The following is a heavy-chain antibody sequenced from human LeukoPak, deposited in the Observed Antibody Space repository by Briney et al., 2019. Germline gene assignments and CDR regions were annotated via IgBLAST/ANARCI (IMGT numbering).Heavy chain of an antibody. CDR1: GGSFSGYY. CDR3: ARWSLSLAGPDY. D-gene: IGHD6-19*01. Sequence: SVTLSLTCAVYGGSFSGYYWSWIRQPPGKGLEWIGEINHSGSTNYKPSLKSRVAISVDTSKNQFSLKLISVTAADTAVYYCARWSLSLAGPDYWGQGTLVTVSS. V-gene: IGHV4-34*01. J-gene: IGHJ4*02. CDR2: INHSGST.